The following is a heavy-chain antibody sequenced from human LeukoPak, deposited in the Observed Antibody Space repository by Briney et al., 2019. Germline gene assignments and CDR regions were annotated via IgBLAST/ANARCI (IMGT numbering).Heavy chain of an antibody. V-gene: IGHV3-23*01. D-gene: IGHD3-10*01. Sequence: QPGGSLRLSCAASGFTFSSYEMNWVRQAPGKGLEWVSAMSGSGATSAYADSVRGRFTISRDSSNNILFLQMNSLRAEDTALYFCAKGRSAVRDTFDFWGQGTVVSVSS. CDR1: GFTFSSYE. CDR3: AKGRSAVRDTFDF. J-gene: IGHJ3*01. CDR2: MSGSGATS.